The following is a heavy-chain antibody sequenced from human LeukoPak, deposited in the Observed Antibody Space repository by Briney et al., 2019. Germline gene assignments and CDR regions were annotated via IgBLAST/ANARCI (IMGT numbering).Heavy chain of an antibody. Sequence: PSETLSLTCSVSGGSISSSLDSWGWIRQSPGKGLEWIGTIYYSGNTYYSPSLKSRVTISVDTSKNQFSLKLSSVTAADTAVYYWARTYSSSWYRWFDPWGQGTLVTVSS. D-gene: IGHD6-13*01. V-gene: IGHV4-39*01. CDR3: ARTYSSSWYRWFDP. CDR2: IYYSGNT. J-gene: IGHJ5*02. CDR1: GGSISSSLDS.